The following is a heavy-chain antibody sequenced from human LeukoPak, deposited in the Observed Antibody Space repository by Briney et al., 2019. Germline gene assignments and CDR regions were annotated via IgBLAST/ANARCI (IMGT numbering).Heavy chain of an antibody. CDR2: IIPIFGTA. V-gene: IGHV1-69*13. D-gene: IGHD6-13*01. CDR3: ARDRSSSWYSKYYFDY. Sequence: SVKVSCKASGGTFSSYAISWVRQAPGQGLEWMGGIIPIFGTANYAQKFQGRVTITADESTSTAYMELSSLRSEDTAVYYCARDRSSSWYSKYYFDYWGQGTLVTVSS. CDR1: GGTFSSYA. J-gene: IGHJ4*02.